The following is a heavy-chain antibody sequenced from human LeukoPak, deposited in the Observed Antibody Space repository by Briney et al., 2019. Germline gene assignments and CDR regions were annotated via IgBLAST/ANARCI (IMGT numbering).Heavy chain of an antibody. CDR2: ISSSGSTI. J-gene: IGHJ3*02. D-gene: IGHD6-13*01. Sequence: PVGSLRLSCAASGFTPSSYEMSWVRQAPGKGREWGSYISSSGSTIYYADSVKGRFTISRDNAKNSLYLKMNSLRAEDTAVYYCARDLGIAAAHDAFDIWGQGTMVTVSS. CDR3: ARDLGIAAAHDAFDI. CDR1: GFTPSSYE. V-gene: IGHV3-48*03.